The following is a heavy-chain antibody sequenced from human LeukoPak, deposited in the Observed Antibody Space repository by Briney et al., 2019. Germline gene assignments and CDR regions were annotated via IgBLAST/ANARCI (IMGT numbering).Heavy chain of an antibody. D-gene: IGHD3-22*01. CDR2: IPYDGSSK. CDR3: AKFLVPPTLTYYYDSSGSQGAFDI. J-gene: IGHJ3*02. Sequence: GGSLRLSCAASGFTFSSYAMHWVRQAPGKGLEWVAVIPYDGSSKYYADSVKGRFTISRDNSKNTLYLQMNSLRAEDTAVYYCAKFLVPPTLTYYYDSSGSQGAFDIWGQGTMVTVSS. CDR1: GFTFSSYA. V-gene: IGHV3-30-3*02.